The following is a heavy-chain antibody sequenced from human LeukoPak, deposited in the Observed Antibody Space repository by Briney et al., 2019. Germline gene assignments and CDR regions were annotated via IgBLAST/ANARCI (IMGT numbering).Heavy chain of an antibody. D-gene: IGHD3-3*01. CDR2: IRSKTNSYAT. CDR1: GFTFSGSA. Sequence: PVGSLRLSCAASGFTFSGSAMHWVRQASGKGLEWVGRIRSKTNSYATAYAASVKGRFTISRDDSKNTAYLQMNSLKTEDTAVYYCTRQYYATSGIWGQGTLVTVSS. J-gene: IGHJ4*02. V-gene: IGHV3-73*01. CDR3: TRQYYATSGI.